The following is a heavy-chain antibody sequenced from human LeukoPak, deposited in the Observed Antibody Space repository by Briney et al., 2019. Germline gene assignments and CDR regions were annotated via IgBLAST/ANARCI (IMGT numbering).Heavy chain of an antibody. J-gene: IGHJ4*02. CDR3: ARETVAGTYFRFDY. V-gene: IGHV3-30*04. Sequence: GRSLRLSCAASGFTFSSYAMHWVRQAAGKGLEWVAVISYDGSNKYYADSVKGRFTISRDNSKNTLYLQMNSLRAEDTAVYYCARETVAGTYFRFDYWGQGTLVTVSS. CDR2: ISYDGSNK. D-gene: IGHD6-19*01. CDR1: GFTFSSYA.